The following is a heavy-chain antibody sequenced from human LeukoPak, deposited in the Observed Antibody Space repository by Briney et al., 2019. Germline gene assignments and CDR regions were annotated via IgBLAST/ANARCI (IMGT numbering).Heavy chain of an antibody. V-gene: IGHV3-74*01. CDR1: GFTFSTYW. CDR3: ARDHSSWEVPSDY. J-gene: IGHJ4*02. D-gene: IGHD6-13*01. Sequence: GGSPRLSCAASGFTFSTYWTHWVRQVPGKGLVWVSGINTDGSSRSYADSVKGRFTISRDNAKNTLYLQMNSLRADDTAVYYCARDHSSWEVPSDYWGQGTLVTVSS. CDR2: INTDGSSR.